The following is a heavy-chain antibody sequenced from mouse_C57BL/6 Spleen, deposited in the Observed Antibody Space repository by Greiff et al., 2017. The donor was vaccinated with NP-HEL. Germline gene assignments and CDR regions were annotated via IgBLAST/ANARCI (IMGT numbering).Heavy chain of an antibody. Sequence: QVQLQQPGAELVMPGASVKLSCKASGYTFTSYWMHWVTQRPGQGLEWIGEIDPSDSYTNYNQKFKGKSTLTVDKSSSTAYMQLSSLTSEDSAVYYCARSPSWGRWFAYWGQGTLVTVSA. D-gene: IGHD4-1*01. J-gene: IGHJ3*01. CDR2: IDPSDSYT. V-gene: IGHV1-69*01. CDR3: ARSPSWGRWFAY. CDR1: GYTFTSYW.